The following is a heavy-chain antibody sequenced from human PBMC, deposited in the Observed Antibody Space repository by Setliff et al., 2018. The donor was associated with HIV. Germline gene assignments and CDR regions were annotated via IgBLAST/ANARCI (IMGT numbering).Heavy chain of an antibody. J-gene: IGHJ4*02. CDR3: ASHRGLVQDQGVFDF. V-gene: IGHV3-23*01. CDR2: ISGSGGET. CDR1: GFTFSSYA. Sequence: HPGGSLRLSCAASGFTFSSYAMTWVRQAPGKGLEWVSSISGSGGETYYADSVKGRFTISRDNSKNTLYLQMNSLRAEDTAVYYCASHRGLVQDQGVFDFWGQGTLVTVSS. D-gene: IGHD3-10*01.